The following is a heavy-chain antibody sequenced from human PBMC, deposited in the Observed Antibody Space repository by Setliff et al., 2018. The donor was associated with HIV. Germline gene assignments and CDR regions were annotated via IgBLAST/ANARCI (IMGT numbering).Heavy chain of an antibody. CDR2: IYTTGGT. D-gene: IGHD6-13*01. CDR1: AVSIGGYS. Sequence: PSETLSLTCTVSAVSIGGYSWSWIRQSPGKGLEWIGSIYTTGGTNYNPALKSRVTMSIDTSKNQISLKLNSVTAADTATYYCARSNPGITAGLLAYWGPGTLVTVSS. CDR3: ARSNPGITAGLLAY. J-gene: IGHJ4*02. V-gene: IGHV4-4*09.